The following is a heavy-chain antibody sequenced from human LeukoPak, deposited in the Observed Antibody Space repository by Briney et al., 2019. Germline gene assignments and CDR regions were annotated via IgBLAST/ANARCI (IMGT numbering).Heavy chain of an antibody. CDR3: AGENCSGGSCYYYYYYGMDV. CDR2: IYYSGST. Sequence: SSETLSLTCTVSGGSISSSSYYWGWIRQPPGEGLEWIGSIYYSGSTYYNPSLKSRVTISVDTSKNQFSLKLSSVTAADTAVYYCAGENCSGGSCYYYYYYGMDVGGQGTMVTVSS. J-gene: IGHJ6*02. D-gene: IGHD2-15*01. V-gene: IGHV4-39*01. CDR1: GGSISSSSYY.